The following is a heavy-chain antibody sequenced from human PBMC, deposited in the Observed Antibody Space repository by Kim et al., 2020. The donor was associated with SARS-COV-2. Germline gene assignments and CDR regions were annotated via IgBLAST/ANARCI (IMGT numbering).Heavy chain of an antibody. V-gene: IGHV3-23*01. D-gene: IGHD3-10*01. CDR3: AKLSREWFGELLMTYYFDY. CDR2: ISGSGGST. Sequence: GGSLRLSCAASGFTFSSYAMSWVRQAPGKGLEWVSAISGSGGSTYYADSVKGRFTISRDNSKNTLYLQMNSLRAEDTAVYYCAKLSREWFGELLMTYYFDYWGQGTLVTVSS. CDR1: GFTFSSYA. J-gene: IGHJ4*02.